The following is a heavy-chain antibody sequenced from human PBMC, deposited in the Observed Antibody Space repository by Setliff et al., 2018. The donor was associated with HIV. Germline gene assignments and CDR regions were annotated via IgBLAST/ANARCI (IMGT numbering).Heavy chain of an antibody. CDR2: ISGYNGNT. CDR1: GYTFTSYG. D-gene: IGHD5-18*01. J-gene: IGHJ6*03. Sequence: ASVKVSCKASGYTFTSYGISWVRQAPGQGLEWVGYISGYNGNTKYAQNVQGRVTMTTDTSTSTAYMELRSLRYDGTAVYYCARDPRSGYDSDTAMVTVYYYYMDVWGKGTTVTVSS. V-gene: IGHV1-18*04. CDR3: ARDPRSGYDSDTAMVTVYYYYMDV.